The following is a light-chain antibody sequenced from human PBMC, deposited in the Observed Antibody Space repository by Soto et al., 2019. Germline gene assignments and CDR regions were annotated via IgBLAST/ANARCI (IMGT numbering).Light chain of an antibody. CDR1: QSVSSSY. CDR2: GAS. Sequence: EIVLTQSPVTLSLSPGERATLSCRASQSVSSSYLAWYQQKPGQAPRLLIYGASSRATGIPDRFSGSGSGTDFTLTISRLEPEDFAVYYCQQGLTFGGGTKVDIK. J-gene: IGKJ4*01. V-gene: IGKV3-20*01. CDR3: QQGLT.